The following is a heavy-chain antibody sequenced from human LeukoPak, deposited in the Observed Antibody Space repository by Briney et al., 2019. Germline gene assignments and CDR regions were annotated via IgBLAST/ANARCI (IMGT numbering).Heavy chain of an antibody. CDR3: ARHGLTAYYYDSSGYYLGYY. D-gene: IGHD3-22*01. V-gene: IGHV4-39*01. CDR2: IYYSGST. CDR1: VGSISSSSYY. Sequence: PSETLSLTCTVSVGSISSSSYYWGWIRQPPGKGLEWIGSIYYSGSTYYNPSLKSRVTISVDTSKNQFSLKLSSVTAADTAVYYCARHGLTAYYYDSSGYYLGYYWGQGTLVTVSS. J-gene: IGHJ4*02.